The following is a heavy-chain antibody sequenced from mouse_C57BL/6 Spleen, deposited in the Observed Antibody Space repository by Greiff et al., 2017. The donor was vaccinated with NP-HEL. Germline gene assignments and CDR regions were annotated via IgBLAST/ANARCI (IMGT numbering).Heavy chain of an antibody. CDR3: VRHHGAY. CDR1: GFSFNTYA. CDR2: IRSKSNNYAT. Sequence: GGGLVQPKGSLKLSCAASGFSFNTYAMNWVRQAPGKGLEWVARIRSKSNNYATYYADSVKDRFTISRDDSESMLYLQMNNLKTEDTAMYYCVRHHGAYWGQGTLVTVSA. J-gene: IGHJ3*01. V-gene: IGHV10-1*01.